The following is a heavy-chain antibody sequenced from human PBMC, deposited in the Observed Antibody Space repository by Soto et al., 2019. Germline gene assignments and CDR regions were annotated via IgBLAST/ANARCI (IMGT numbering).Heavy chain of an antibody. CDR1: GGSISSGGYY. J-gene: IGHJ1*01. CDR2: IYYSGST. CDR3: AKTDCSGGSGFGYFQH. D-gene: IGHD2-15*01. V-gene: IGHV4-31*03. Sequence: QVQLQESGPGLVKPSQTLSLTCTVSGGSISSGGYYWSWIRQHPGKGLEWIGYIYYSGSTYYNPSLKSRVTKSVDTSKSQFSLKLSSVPVADTAVYYCAKTDCSGGSGFGYFQHWGQGTLVTVSS.